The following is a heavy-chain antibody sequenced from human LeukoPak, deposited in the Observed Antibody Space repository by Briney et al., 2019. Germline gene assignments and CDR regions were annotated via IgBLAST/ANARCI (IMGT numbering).Heavy chain of an antibody. CDR3: ARSSGWLFDN. V-gene: IGHV1-2*02. J-gene: IGHJ4*02. CDR2: MNPNSGDT. CDR1: GYTFTGYY. Sequence: ASVKVSCKAPGYTFTGYYMHWVRQAPGQGLEWMGWMNPNSGDTKYAQKFQGRVTTTRDMSIGTAYLELSRLRSDDAAVYYCARSSGWLFDNWGQGTLVTVSS. D-gene: IGHD6-19*01.